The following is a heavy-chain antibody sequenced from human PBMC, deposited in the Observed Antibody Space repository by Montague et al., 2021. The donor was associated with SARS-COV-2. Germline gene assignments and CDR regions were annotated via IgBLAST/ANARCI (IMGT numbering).Heavy chain of an antibody. Sequence: SETLSLTCTVSGGSISSYHWSWIRQPPGKGLEWIGYIYYSGSTNYNPSLKSRVTISVDTSKNQFSLKLSSVTAADTAVYYCARRGRKLLPVATTVGGFDIWGQGTMVTVSS. CDR2: IYYSGST. J-gene: IGHJ3*02. V-gene: IGHV4-59*08. D-gene: IGHD5-12*01. CDR1: GGSISSYH. CDR3: ARRGRKLLPVATTVGGFDI.